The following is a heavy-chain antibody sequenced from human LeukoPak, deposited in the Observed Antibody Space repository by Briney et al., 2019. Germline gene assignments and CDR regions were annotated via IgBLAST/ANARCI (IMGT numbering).Heavy chain of an antibody. CDR1: GFTSSGSA. D-gene: IGHD5-12*01. CDR3: TRHAFGYDSSRVTDY. V-gene: IGHV3-73*01. Sequence: GGSLRLSCAASGFTSSGSAMHWVRQASGKGLEWVGRIRSKANSYATAYAASVKGRFTISRDDSKNTAYLQMNSLKTEDTAVYYCTRHAFGYDSSRVTDYWGQGTLVTVSS. CDR2: IRSKANSYAT. J-gene: IGHJ4*02.